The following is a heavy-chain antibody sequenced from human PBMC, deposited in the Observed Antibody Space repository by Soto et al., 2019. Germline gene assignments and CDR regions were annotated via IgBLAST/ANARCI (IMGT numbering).Heavy chain of an antibody. CDR1: GGSFSGYY. D-gene: IGHD3-10*01. V-gene: IGHV4-34*01. J-gene: IGHJ4*02. CDR2: INHSGST. CDR3: ARGTRLHYYGSGSYNY. Sequence: PSETLSLTCAVYGGSFSGYYWSWIRQPPGKGLEWIGEINHSGSTNYNPSLKSRVTISVDTSKNQFSLKLSSVTAADTAVYYCARGTRLHYYGSGSYNYWGQGTLVTVSS.